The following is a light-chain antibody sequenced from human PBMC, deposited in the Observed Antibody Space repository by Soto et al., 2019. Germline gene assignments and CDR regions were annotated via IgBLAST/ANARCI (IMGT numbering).Light chain of an antibody. J-gene: IGKJ1*01. CDR2: AAS. CDR1: QGISSY. Sequence: AIRMTQAPSSFSASIGDRVTITCRASQGISSYLAWYQQKPGKAPELLIYAASTLQSGVPSRFSGSGSGTDFTLTIRCLQSEDFATYYCQQYYNYPWTFGQGTTVEIK. CDR3: QQYYNYPWT. V-gene: IGKV1-8*01.